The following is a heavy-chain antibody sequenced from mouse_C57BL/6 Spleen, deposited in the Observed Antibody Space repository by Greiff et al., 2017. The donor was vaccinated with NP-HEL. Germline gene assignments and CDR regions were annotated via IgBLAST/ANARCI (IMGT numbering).Heavy chain of an antibody. CDR2: IHPSDSDT. Sequence: QVQLQQPGAELVKPGASVKVSCKASGYTFTSYWMHWVKQRPGQGLEWIGRIHPSDSDTNYTQKFKGKATLTVDKSSSTAYMQLNSRTAEDSAVYYCAKTTVDWYCDVGGTGTTVTVSS. CDR1: GYTFTSYW. D-gene: IGHD1-1*01. CDR3: AKTTVDWYCDV. V-gene: IGHV1-74*01. J-gene: IGHJ1*03.